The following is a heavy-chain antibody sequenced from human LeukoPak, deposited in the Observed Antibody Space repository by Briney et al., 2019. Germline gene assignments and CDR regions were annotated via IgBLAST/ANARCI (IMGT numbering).Heavy chain of an antibody. Sequence: GESLKISCKGSGYSFTSYWIGWVPRMPGKGLEWMGIIYPGDSDTRYSPSFQGQVTISADKSISTAYLQWSSLKASDTAMYYCARRLSSSSLWLDYWGQGTLVTVSS. D-gene: IGHD6-6*01. CDR2: IYPGDSDT. CDR1: GYSFTSYW. J-gene: IGHJ4*02. V-gene: IGHV5-51*01. CDR3: ARRLSSSSLWLDY.